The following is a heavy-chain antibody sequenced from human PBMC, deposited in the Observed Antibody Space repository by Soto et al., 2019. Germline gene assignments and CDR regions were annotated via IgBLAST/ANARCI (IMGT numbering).Heavy chain of an antibody. J-gene: IGHJ5*02. Sequence: SETLSLTCTVTGGAISGYYWAWIRQSDGEGLEWIGRIYSSGSTNYNPSLKSRVTISLDTSMDYFSLRLSSVTAADTAVYYCARGQRFSDWFDPWGQGTLVTVS. CDR1: GGAISGYY. CDR3: ARGQRFSDWFDP. D-gene: IGHD3-3*01. CDR2: IYSSGST. V-gene: IGHV4-4*07.